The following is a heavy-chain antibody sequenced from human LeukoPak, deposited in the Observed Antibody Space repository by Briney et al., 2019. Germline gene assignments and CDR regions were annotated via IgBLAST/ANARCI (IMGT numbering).Heavy chain of an antibody. J-gene: IGHJ5*02. V-gene: IGHV1-8*01. D-gene: IGHD6-13*01. CDR3: ARGRREAAGFRGRNWFDP. Sequence: ASVKVSCKASGYTFTRYDINWVRQATGQGLEWMGWMNPNSGNTGYAQKFQGRVTMTRNTSISTAYMELSSLRSEDTAVYYCARGRREAAGFRGRNWFDPWGQGTLVTVSS. CDR2: MNPNSGNT. CDR1: GYTFTRYD.